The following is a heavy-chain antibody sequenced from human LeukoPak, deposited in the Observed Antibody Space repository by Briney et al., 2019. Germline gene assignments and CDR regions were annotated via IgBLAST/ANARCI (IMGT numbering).Heavy chain of an antibody. CDR1: GFTFSSYW. Sequence: QPGGSLRLSCAASGFTFSSYWMNWVRQAPGVGLEWVANTNQDGSEKYYVDSVKGRFTISRDNAKNTLYLQMNSLRAEDTALYYCARADIVATISDYWGQGTLVTVSS. J-gene: IGHJ4*02. CDR2: TNQDGSEK. D-gene: IGHD5-12*01. CDR3: ARADIVATISDY. V-gene: IGHV3-7*01.